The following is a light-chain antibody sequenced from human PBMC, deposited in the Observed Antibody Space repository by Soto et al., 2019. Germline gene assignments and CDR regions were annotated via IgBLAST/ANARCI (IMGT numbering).Light chain of an antibody. Sequence: QSVLTQSPSASASLGASVKLTCTLSSRHSSYAIAWHQQQPEKGPRYLMKVNSDGSHNKGDGIPDRFSGSSSGAERYLTISSLQSEDEADYYCQTWGAGIRVFGGGTKVTVL. CDR1: SRHSSYA. CDR3: QTWGAGIRV. J-gene: IGLJ3*02. V-gene: IGLV4-69*01. CDR2: VNSDGSH.